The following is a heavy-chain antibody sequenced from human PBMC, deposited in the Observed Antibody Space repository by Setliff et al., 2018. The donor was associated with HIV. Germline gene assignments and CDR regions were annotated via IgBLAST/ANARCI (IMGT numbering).Heavy chain of an antibody. CDR1: GDTFSNYA. D-gene: IGHD3-10*01. Sequence: SVKVSCKASGDTFSNYAISWVRQAPGQGLEWMGGIIPIFGTANYAQKFEGRVTITADKSTSTAYMEVNSLRFEDTAVYYCAGVFYYSAGSYSLDYWGQETLVTVSS. CDR3: AGVFYYSAGSYSLDY. CDR2: IIPIFGTA. J-gene: IGHJ4*01. V-gene: IGHV1-69*06.